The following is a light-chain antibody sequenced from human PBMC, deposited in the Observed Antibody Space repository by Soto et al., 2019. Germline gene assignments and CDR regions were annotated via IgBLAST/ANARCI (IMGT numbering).Light chain of an antibody. V-gene: IGKV3-20*01. J-gene: IGKJ2*01. CDR1: QSFSNTY. CDR2: AAS. CDR3: QHYGSSPYT. Sequence: EIVLTQSPGTLSLSPGERATLSCRASQSFSNTYLGWYQQKPGQAPRLLIYAASSRATGIPDRFSGSGSGTDFTLTISRLDPEDFAVYYCQHYGSSPYTFGQGTKLEIK.